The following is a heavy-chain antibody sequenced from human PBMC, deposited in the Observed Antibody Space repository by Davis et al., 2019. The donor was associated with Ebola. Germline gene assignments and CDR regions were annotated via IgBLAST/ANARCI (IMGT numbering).Heavy chain of an antibody. D-gene: IGHD2-15*01. Sequence: GESLKISCAASGFTFSSYGMHWVRQAPGKGLEWVAVISYDGSNKYYADSVKGRFTISRDNSKNTLYLQMNSLRAEDTAVYYCAKGRYCSGGSCYAFWSGWFDPWGQGTLVTVSS. CDR3: AKGRYCSGGSCYAFWSGWFDP. V-gene: IGHV3-30*18. J-gene: IGHJ5*02. CDR1: GFTFSSYG. CDR2: ISYDGSNK.